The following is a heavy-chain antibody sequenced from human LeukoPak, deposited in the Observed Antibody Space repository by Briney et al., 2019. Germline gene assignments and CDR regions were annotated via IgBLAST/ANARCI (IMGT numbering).Heavy chain of an antibody. V-gene: IGHV1-18*01. CDR1: GYTFTSYG. Sequence: GASVKVSCKASGYTFTSYGISWVRQAPGQGLEWMGWISAYNGNTNYAQKLQGRVTMTTDTSTSTAYMELRSLRSDDAAVYYCASYSSSWGAFDIWGQGTMVTVSS. CDR3: ASYSSSWGAFDI. D-gene: IGHD6-13*01. J-gene: IGHJ3*02. CDR2: ISAYNGNT.